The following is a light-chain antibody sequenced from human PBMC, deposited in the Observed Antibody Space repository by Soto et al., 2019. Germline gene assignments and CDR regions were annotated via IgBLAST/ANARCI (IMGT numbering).Light chain of an antibody. CDR1: QSISSW. Sequence: DIQMTQSPSTLSASVGDRVTITCRASQSISSWLAWYQQKPGKAPKLLIYKASSLESGVPSRFSGSGSGTEFTLTISSLQPDDFAAYYCQQYESYSKTFGQGTKVE. J-gene: IGKJ1*01. V-gene: IGKV1-5*03. CDR3: QQYESYSKT. CDR2: KAS.